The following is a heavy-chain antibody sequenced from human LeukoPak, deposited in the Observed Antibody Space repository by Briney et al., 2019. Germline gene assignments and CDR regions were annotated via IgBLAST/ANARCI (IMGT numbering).Heavy chain of an antibody. CDR2: VNLQGST. CDR3: AREGGPYRPLDY. J-gene: IGHJ4*02. V-gene: IGHV4-4*02. CDR1: GGSITNTNY. Sequence: PSETRSLTCGVSGGSITNTNYWTWVRQPPGKGVEWIGEVNLQGSTNYNPSLMGRVAISVDTSENHISLQLTSVTAADTAVYYCAREGGPYRPLDYSGQGTLVTVSS.